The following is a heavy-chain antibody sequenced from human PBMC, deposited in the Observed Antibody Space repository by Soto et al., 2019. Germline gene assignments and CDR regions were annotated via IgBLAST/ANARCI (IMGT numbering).Heavy chain of an antibody. J-gene: IGHJ5*02. CDR1: GFTFSSYW. V-gene: IGHV3-7*01. CDR2: IKQDGSEK. CDR3: ARLREAAEAGTGGWFDP. Sequence: EVQLVESGGGLVQPGGSLRLSCAASGFTFSSYWMSWVRQAPGKGLEWVANIKQDGSEKYYVDSVKGRFTISRDNAKNSLYLQRNSLRAEDTAVYYCARLREAAEAGTGGWFDPWGQGTLVTVSS. D-gene: IGHD6-13*01.